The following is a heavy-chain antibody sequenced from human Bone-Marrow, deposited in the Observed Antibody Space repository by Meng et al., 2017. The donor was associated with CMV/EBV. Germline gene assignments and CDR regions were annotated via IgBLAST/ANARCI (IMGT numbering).Heavy chain of an antibody. CDR3: SRVRDMRYCSSTSCRVWAYYYGMDV. J-gene: IGHJ6*02. CDR1: GFTFSDHW. V-gene: IGHV3-74*01. D-gene: IGHD2-2*01. Sequence: GESLKISCAVSGFTFSDHWMHWVRQPPGKGLVWLSRINNDGSDTVYADSVKGRFTTVRDNAKNMLYMEMNSLRAEDTALYYCSRVRDMRYCSSTSCRVWAYYYGMDVWGQGTTVTVSS. CDR2: INNDGSDT.